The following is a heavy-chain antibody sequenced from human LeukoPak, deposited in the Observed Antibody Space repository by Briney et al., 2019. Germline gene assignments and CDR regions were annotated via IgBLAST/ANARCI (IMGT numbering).Heavy chain of an antibody. V-gene: IGHV1-18*01. Sequence: GASVKVSCKASGYTVTGYAISWVRQAPGQGLEWMGWVSAYNGVTNYAQNFQDRVTMTTDTPTTTAYMELRSLRSDDTAVYYCARVDLYYDSSGYSQAANDYWGQGTLVTVSS. CDR2: VSAYNGVT. J-gene: IGHJ4*02. CDR3: ARVDLYYDSSGYSQAANDY. CDR1: GYTVTGYA. D-gene: IGHD3-22*01.